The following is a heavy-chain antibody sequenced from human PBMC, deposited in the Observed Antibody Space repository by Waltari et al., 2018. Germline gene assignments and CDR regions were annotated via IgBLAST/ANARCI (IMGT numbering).Heavy chain of an antibody. D-gene: IGHD6-13*01. J-gene: IGHJ4*02. CDR2: ISNDGST. CDR1: GFPFSDYW. V-gene: IGHV3-74*01. Sequence: EAQLVESGGGSVQPGGSLRLSCAASGFPFSDYWMHWVRQAPGKGLGWVSYISNDGSTAYADAVKGRFTISRDNAQSTLYLQMNSLRAEDTAVYYCARWHYSSSNYWGQGTLVTVSS. CDR3: ARWHYSSSNY.